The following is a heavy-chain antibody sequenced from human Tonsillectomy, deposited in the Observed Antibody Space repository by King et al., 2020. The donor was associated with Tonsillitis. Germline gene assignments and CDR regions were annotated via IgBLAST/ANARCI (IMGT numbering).Heavy chain of an antibody. D-gene: IGHD2-2*01. V-gene: IGHV4-31*03. CDR2: MHYTGST. J-gene: IGHJ1*01. Sequence: QLQESGPGLVKPSQTLSLTCIVSGGSISSDSYYWSWIRQHPGQGLEWIGYMHYTGSTYYSPSLKSRMTISVDTSKNQFSLNLSSVTPADTAVYYCASATCSSTTCYRPEYFQDWGQGALVTVSS. CDR3: ASATCSSTTCYRPEYFQD. CDR1: GGSISSDSYY.